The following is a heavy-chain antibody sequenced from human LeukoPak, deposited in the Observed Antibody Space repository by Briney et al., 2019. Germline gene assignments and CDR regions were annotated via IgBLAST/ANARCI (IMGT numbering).Heavy chain of an antibody. V-gene: IGHV4-59*01. CDR2: IYYSGST. CDR1: GGSISNYY. Sequence: SETLSLTCTVSGGSISNYYWSWIRQPPGKGLERIGYIYYSGSTYYNPSLKSRVTISVDTSKNQFSLKLSSVTAADTAVYYCARDSSGYDTLDYWGQGTLVTVSS. CDR3: ARDSSGYDTLDY. J-gene: IGHJ4*02. D-gene: IGHD5-12*01.